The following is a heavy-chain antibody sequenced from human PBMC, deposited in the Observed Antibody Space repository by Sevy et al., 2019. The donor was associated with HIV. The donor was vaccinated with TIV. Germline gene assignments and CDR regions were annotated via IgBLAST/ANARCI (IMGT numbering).Heavy chain of an antibody. J-gene: IGHJ3*02. CDR3: ARLGAFDI. V-gene: IGHV4-39*01. Sequence: SETLSLTCTVSGGSISSSSYYWGWIRQPPGKGLEWIGSIYYSGSTYYNPSLKSRVTISVDTSKNKLCLKLSSVTAADTAVYYCARLGAFDIWGQGTMVTVSS. CDR2: IYYSGST. CDR1: GGSISSSSYY.